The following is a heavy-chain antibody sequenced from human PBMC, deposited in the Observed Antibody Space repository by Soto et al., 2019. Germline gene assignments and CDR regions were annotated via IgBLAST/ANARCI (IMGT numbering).Heavy chain of an antibody. J-gene: IGHJ6*02. V-gene: IGHV4-31*03. CDR2: IYYSGST. Sequence: SETLSLTCTVSGGSISSGGYYWSWIRQHPGKGLEWIGYIYYSGSTYYNPSLKSRVTISVDTSKNQFSLKLSSVTAADTAVYYCARVAGASSSWLSIYYYYGMDVWGQGTTVTVSS. CDR1: GGSISSGGYY. D-gene: IGHD6-13*01. CDR3: ARVAGASSSWLSIYYYYGMDV.